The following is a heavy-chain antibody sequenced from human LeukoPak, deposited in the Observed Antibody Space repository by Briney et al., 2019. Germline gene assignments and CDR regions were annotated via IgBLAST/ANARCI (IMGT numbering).Heavy chain of an antibody. CDR2: INHSGST. J-gene: IGHJ4*02. D-gene: IGHD6-19*01. CDR1: SGSFSGYY. V-gene: IGHV4-34*01. CDR3: ARGKRLYSSGWYGY. Sequence: SETLSLTCAVYSGSFSGYYWSWIRQPPGKGLEWIGEINHSGSTNYNPSLKSRVTISVDTSKTQFSLTLSSVTAADTAVYYCARGKRLYSSGWYGYWGQGTLVTVSS.